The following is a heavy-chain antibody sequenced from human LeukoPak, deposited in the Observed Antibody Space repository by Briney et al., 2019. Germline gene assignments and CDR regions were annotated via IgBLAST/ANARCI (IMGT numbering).Heavy chain of an antibody. CDR2: ISYDGSNK. Sequence: GGSLRLSCTVSGFTVSSNSMHWVRQAPGKGLEWVAVISYDGSNKYYADSVKGRFTISRDNSKNTLYLQMNSLRAEDTAVYYCAKQTTVVAVFDYWGQGTLVAVSS. D-gene: IGHD4-23*01. CDR3: AKQTTVVAVFDY. J-gene: IGHJ4*02. CDR1: GFTVSSNS. V-gene: IGHV3-30*18.